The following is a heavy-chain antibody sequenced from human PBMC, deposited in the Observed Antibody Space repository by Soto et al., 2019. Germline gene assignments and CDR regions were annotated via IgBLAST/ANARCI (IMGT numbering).Heavy chain of an antibody. Sequence: SVKVSCKASGGSFGKSAINWVRQTPGQGLEWLGGFIPVYRTLNYAQKFQGRVTITADESTGTAYMTLSSVASDDTAVYYCSTGVIWIGYFTVDSWGQGTRVTVSS. CDR2: FIPVYRTL. CDR1: GGSFGKSA. D-gene: IGHD3-3*01. V-gene: IGHV1-69*13. J-gene: IGHJ4*02. CDR3: STGVIWIGYFTVDS.